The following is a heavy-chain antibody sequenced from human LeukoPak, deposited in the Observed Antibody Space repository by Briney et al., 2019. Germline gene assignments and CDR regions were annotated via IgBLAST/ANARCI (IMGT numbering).Heavy chain of an antibody. CDR2: SSAYNGNT. CDR3: ARDIRRRLLWFGEIPPFDP. V-gene: IGHV1-18*04. D-gene: IGHD3-10*01. CDR1: GYTFTSYG. Sequence: ASVKVSCKASGYTFTSYGISWVRQAPGQGLEWMGWSSAYNGNTNYAQKLQGRVTMTTDTSTSTAYMELRSLRSDDTAVYYCARDIRRRLLWFGEIPPFDPWGQGTLVTVFS. J-gene: IGHJ5*02.